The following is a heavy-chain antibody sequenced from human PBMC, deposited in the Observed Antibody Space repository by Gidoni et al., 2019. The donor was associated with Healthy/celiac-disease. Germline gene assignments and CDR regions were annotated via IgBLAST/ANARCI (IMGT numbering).Heavy chain of an antibody. CDR3: AREDSGTYLVDY. J-gene: IGHJ4*02. D-gene: IGHD1-26*01. CDR1: GYIFTGYY. V-gene: IGHV1-2*02. Sequence: QVQLVQSGAEVKKPGASVKVSCKASGYIFTGYYIHWVRQAPGQGLEWMGWIHPNSGGTKYAQKFQGRVTRTRETSISTAYMELSRLRSDDTAVYYCAREDSGTYLVDYWGQGTLVTVSS. CDR2: IHPNSGGT.